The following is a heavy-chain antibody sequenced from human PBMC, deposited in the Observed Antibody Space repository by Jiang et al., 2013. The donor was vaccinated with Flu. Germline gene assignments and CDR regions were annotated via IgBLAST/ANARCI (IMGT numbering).Heavy chain of an antibody. D-gene: IGHD5-18*01. J-gene: IGHJ5*02. CDR3: ARQKGIQLWSPGWFDP. CDR1: GGSISSSSYY. V-gene: IGHV4-39*01. CDR2: IYYSGST. Sequence: GSGLVKPSETLSLTCTVSGGSISSSSYYWGWIRQPPGKGLEWIGSIYYSGSTYYNPSLKSRVTISVDTSKNQFSLKLSSVTAADTAVYYCARQKGIQLWSPGWFDPGAREPWSPSPQ.